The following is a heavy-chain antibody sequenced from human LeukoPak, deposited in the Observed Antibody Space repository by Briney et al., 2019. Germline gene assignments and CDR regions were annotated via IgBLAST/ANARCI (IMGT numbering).Heavy chain of an antibody. J-gene: IGHJ3*02. CDR2: IITDGRST. CDR3: AREDVNIAVAASGPFDI. V-gene: IGHV3-74*01. CDR1: GFTFSSYS. Sequence: GGSLRLSCAASGFTFSSYSMNWVRQAPGKGLVWVSRIITDGRSTGYAGSVKGRFTISRDNAKNTLYLQMNSLRAEDTAVYYCAREDVNIAVAASGPFDIWGQGTMVTVSS. D-gene: IGHD6-19*01.